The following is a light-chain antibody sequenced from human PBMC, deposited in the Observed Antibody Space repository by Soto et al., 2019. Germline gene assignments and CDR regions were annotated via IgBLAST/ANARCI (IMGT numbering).Light chain of an antibody. V-gene: IGLV2-8*01. Sequence: QSVLTQPPSASGSPGQSVTISCTGTSTDVGGYSYFSWYQQHPGKAPKVMIYEVSKRPSGVPDRFSGSKSGNTASLTVSGLQAEDEADYYCSSYAVSNNVVFGGGNKVTVL. CDR1: STDVGGYSY. CDR2: EVS. J-gene: IGLJ2*01. CDR3: SSYAVSNNVV.